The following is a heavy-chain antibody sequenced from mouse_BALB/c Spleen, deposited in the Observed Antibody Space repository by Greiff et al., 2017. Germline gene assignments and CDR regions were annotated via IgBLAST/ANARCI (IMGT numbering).Heavy chain of an antibody. Sequence: EVQLQESGPGLVKPSQSLSLTCTVTGYSITSDYAWNWIRQFPGNKLEWMGYISYSGSTSYNPSLKSRISITRDTSKNQFFLQLNSVTTEDTATYYCARSSYYGPWFAYWGQGTLVTVSA. CDR3: ARSSYYGPWFAY. CDR2: ISYSGST. J-gene: IGHJ3*01. D-gene: IGHD2-1*01. V-gene: IGHV3-2*02. CDR1: GYSITSDYA.